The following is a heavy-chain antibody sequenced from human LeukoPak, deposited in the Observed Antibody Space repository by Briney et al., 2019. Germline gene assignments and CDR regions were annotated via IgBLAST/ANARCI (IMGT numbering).Heavy chain of an antibody. J-gene: IGHJ4*02. CDR2: IYTSGST. Sequence: PSETLSLTCTVSGGSISSYYWSWIRQPPGKGLEWIGYIYTSGSTNYNPSLKSRVTMSVDTSKNQFSLKLSSVTAADTAVYYCARYRGGYFDYWGQGTLVTVSS. CDR1: GGSISSYY. D-gene: IGHD3-16*01. V-gene: IGHV4-4*08. CDR3: ARYRGGYFDY.